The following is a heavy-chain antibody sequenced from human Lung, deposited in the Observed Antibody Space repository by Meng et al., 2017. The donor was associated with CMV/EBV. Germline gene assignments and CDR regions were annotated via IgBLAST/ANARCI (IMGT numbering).Heavy chain of an antibody. Sequence: ESLKISCAASGFNFSIYTMTWVRQAPGKGLEWVAGITGGGDTTYYADSVKGRFTISRDNSKNTLYLQMNSLRVEDTAVFYCVKGGWGDYWGQGSVVTVS. D-gene: IGHD6-19*01. V-gene: IGHV3-23*01. CDR3: VKGGWGDY. J-gene: IGHJ4*02. CDR2: ITGGGDTT. CDR1: GFNFSIYT.